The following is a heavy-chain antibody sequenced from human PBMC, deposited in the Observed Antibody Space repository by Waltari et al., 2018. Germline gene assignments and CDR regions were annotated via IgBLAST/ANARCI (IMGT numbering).Heavy chain of an antibody. V-gene: IGHV3-73*01. CDR3: TSGYCSGGSCYGY. CDR1: VLTSSAPA. J-gene: IGHJ4*02. Sequence: EGQLVASGGGLVQPGGYLKLSVAALVLTSSAPAMLWVRQASGKGLEWVGRISNKANSDATAYAASVKGRFTISRDDSKNTAYLQMNSLKTEDTAVYYCTSGYCSGGSCYGYWGQGTLVTVSS. D-gene: IGHD2-15*01. CDR2: ISNKANSDAT.